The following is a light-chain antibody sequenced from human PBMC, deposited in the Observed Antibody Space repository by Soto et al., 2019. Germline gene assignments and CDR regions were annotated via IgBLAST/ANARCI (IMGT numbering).Light chain of an antibody. CDR2: DPS. CDR1: QSVNSSY. J-gene: IGKJ5*01. CDR3: QEYGYSPTT. V-gene: IGKV3D-20*01. Sequence: EIVLTQSPATLSLSPGERATLSCGASQSVNSSYLAWSQHKHGLAPRLLIYDPSYSATGIPDRFSGSGSGTDVTLTISTVEPEDFAVYYCQEYGYSPTTFGQGTR.